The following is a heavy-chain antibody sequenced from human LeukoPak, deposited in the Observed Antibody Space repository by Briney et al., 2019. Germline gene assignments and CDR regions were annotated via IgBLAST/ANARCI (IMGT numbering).Heavy chain of an antibody. CDR1: GGSISSYY. V-gene: IGHV4-59*08. D-gene: IGHD3-16*01. Sequence: SETLSLTCTVSGGSISSYYWSWIRQPPGKGLEWIGYIYYSGSTNYNPSLKSRVTISVDTSKNQFSLHLNSVTAADTAMYYCAKHGGFHFDSWGQGALVTVSS. CDR2: IYYSGST. CDR3: AKHGGFHFDS. J-gene: IGHJ4*02.